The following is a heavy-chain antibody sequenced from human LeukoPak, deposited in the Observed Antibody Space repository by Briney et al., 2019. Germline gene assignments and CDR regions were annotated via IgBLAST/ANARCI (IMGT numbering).Heavy chain of an antibody. Sequence: GGSLRLSCAASGFTLSDYYMSWIRQAPGKGLEWVSYLSKSGSTISYADSMKGRFTISRDNAKNSLYLQMNSLRAEDTAVYYCARDSSTSSSQTNFDYWGQGTLVTVSS. D-gene: IGHD6-6*01. V-gene: IGHV3-11*04. J-gene: IGHJ4*02. CDR3: ARDSSTSSSQTNFDY. CDR2: LSKSGSTI. CDR1: GFTLSDYY.